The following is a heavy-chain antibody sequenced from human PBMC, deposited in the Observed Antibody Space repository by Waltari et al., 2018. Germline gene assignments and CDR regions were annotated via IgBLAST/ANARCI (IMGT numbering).Heavy chain of an antibody. V-gene: IGHV1-18*01. CDR3: ARGDSYYYDSSGYYYSY. D-gene: IGHD3-22*01. CDR2: ISAYNGNT. J-gene: IGHJ4*02. Sequence: QVQMVQSGAEVKKPGASVKVSCKASGYTFNSYGISWVRQASGKGLEWMGWISAYNGNTNYAQKLQGRVTMTTDTSTSTAYMELRSLRSDDTAVYYCARGDSYYYDSSGYYYSYWGQGTLVTVSS. CDR1: GYTFNSYG.